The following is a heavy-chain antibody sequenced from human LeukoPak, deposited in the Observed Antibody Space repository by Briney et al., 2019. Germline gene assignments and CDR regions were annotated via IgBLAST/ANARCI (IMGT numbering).Heavy chain of an antibody. V-gene: IGHV4-59*08. J-gene: IGHJ4*02. CDR1: GGSISSYY. D-gene: IGHD6-19*01. CDR2: IYYSGST. CDR3: ARHRSSGWDPYFDY. Sequence: SETLSLTCTVSGGSISSYYWSWIRQPPGKGLEWIGYIYYSGSTNYNPSLKSRVTISVDTSKNQFSLKLSSVTAADTAVYYCARHRSSGWDPYFDYWGQGTLVTVSS.